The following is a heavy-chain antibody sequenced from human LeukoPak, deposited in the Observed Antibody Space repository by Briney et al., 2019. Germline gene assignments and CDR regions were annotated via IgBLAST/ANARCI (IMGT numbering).Heavy chain of an antibody. CDR1: GFSMSVYW. CDR3: ARDWGAYYHFFDY. V-gene: IGHV3-7*01. J-gene: IGHJ4*02. D-gene: IGHD3-22*01. CDR2: IKQDGSER. Sequence: GGSLRLSCEASGFSMSVYWMSWVRQAPGKGLEWVGNIKQDGSERNYVDSVKGRFTISRDNAKTPLYLQMNSLRAEDTAVYYCARDWGAYYHFFDYWGQGPLVTVSS.